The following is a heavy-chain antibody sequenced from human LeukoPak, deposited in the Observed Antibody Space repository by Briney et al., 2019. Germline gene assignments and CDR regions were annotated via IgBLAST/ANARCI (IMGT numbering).Heavy chain of an antibody. Sequence: ASVKVSCKASGYSFTGYYTHWVRQAPGQGLEWMGWINPNSSGTNYAQKFQGRVTMTRDTSISTAYMEVSRLRSDDTAVYFCARDYYFDSGSYYASDDWGQGTLVTVSS. V-gene: IGHV1-2*02. D-gene: IGHD3-10*01. CDR1: GYSFTGYY. J-gene: IGHJ4*02. CDR3: ARDYYFDSGSYYASDD. CDR2: INPNSSGT.